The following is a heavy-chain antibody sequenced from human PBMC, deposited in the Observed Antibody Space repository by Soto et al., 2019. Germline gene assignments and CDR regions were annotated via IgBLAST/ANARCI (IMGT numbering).Heavy chain of an antibody. J-gene: IGHJ5*02. V-gene: IGHV4-59*01. D-gene: IGHD2-15*01. CDR2: IYYSGST. Sequence: SETLSLTCTVSGGSISSYYWSWIRQPPGKGLEWIGYIYYSGSTNYNPSLKSRVTISVDTSKNQFSLKLSSVTAADTAVYYCARYIMGVCSGGRCYVGNWFDTWGQGTLVTVSS. CDR1: GGSISSYY. CDR3: ARYIMGVCSGGRCYVGNWFDT.